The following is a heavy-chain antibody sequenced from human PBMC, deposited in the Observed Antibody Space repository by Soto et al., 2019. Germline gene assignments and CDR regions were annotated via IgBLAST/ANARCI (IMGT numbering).Heavy chain of an antibody. CDR2: VHYSGTT. J-gene: IGHJ4*02. V-gene: IGHV4-59*01. CDR3: ARGTALIYGDYPGAGYFDF. Sequence: SETLSLTCTVSGGSISSYYWRWIRQSPGRGLEWIGYVHYSGTTNYNPSLKSRVAMSLDSSKRQFSLTLNSVTAADTAVYYCARGTALIYGDYPGAGYFDFWGQGIQVTVSS. D-gene: IGHD4-17*01. CDR1: GGSISSYY.